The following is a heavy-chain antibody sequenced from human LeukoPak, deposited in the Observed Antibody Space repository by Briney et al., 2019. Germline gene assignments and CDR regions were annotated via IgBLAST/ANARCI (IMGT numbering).Heavy chain of an antibody. Sequence: GGSLRLSCAASGFTFSSYAMTWVRQAPGKGLEWVSVISGSGGSTYYADSVKGRFTISRDNSKNTLYLQVNSLTAEDTAVFYCAKVLGESWGSYRSKPHFDYWGQGTLVTVSS. V-gene: IGHV3-23*01. J-gene: IGHJ4*02. D-gene: IGHD3-16*02. CDR1: GFTFSSYA. CDR3: AKVLGESWGSYRSKPHFDY. CDR2: ISGSGGST.